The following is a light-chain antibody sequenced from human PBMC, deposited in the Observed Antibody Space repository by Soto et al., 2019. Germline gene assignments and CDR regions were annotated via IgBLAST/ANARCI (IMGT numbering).Light chain of an antibody. V-gene: IGLV2-23*01. CDR2: EGS. J-gene: IGLJ3*02. Sequence: QSVLTQPASVSGSPGQSITISCTGTSSDVGSYNLVSWYQQHPGKAPKLMIYEGSKRPSGVSNRFSGSKSGNTASLTISGLQAEAEADYYCCSYAGSSTSLVVFGGGTKLTVL. CDR1: SSDVGSYNL. CDR3: CSYAGSSTSLVV.